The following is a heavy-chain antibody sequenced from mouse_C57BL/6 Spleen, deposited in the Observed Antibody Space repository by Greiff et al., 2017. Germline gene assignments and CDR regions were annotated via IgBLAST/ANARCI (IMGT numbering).Heavy chain of an antibody. CDR2: IDPSDSYT. D-gene: IGHD1-1*01. J-gene: IGHJ2*01. Sequence: QVQLQQPGAELVRPGTSVKLSCKASGYTFTSYWLHWVKQRPGQGLEWIGVIDPSDSYTNYNQKFKGKATLTVDTSSSTAYMQLSSLTSEDSAVYYCARRTTVVDYWGQGTTLTVSS. CDR3: ARRTTVVDY. CDR1: GYTFTSYW. V-gene: IGHV1-59*01.